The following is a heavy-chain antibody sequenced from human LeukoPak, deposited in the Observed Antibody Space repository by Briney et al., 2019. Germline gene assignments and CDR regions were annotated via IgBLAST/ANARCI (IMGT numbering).Heavy chain of an antibody. CDR2: IYTSGST. J-gene: IGHJ5*02. CDR1: GGSISSYY. CDR3: AGVPFDWFDP. D-gene: IGHD3-10*01. Sequence: SETLSLTCTVSGGSISSYYWSWLWQPAGKGLEWIGRIYTSGSTNYNPSLKSRVTMSVDTSKNQFSLKLSSVTAADTAVYYCAGVPFDWFDPLGQGTLVTVSS. V-gene: IGHV4-4*07.